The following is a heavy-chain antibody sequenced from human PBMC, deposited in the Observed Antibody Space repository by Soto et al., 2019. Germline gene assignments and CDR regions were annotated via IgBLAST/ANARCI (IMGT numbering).Heavy chain of an antibody. V-gene: IGHV3-74*03. CDR2: INRDGTTS. CDR1: GFTFSNYW. CDR3: VRLLDVVY. Sequence: EMQLVESGGGLVQPGGSLRLSCAASGFTFSNYWMHWVRQAPGKGLVWISRINRDGTTSEYADSVKGRFTISRDNAKNVVYLQMNSLRAEDTAIYYCVRLLDVVYWGQGTLVTVSS. J-gene: IGHJ4*02. D-gene: IGHD3-10*01.